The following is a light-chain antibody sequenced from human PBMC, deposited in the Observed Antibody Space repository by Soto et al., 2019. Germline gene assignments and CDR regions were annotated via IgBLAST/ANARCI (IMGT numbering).Light chain of an antibody. CDR3: SSYTTSSTCV. CDR2: EVT. V-gene: IGLV2-14*01. CDR1: SSDLGIYNY. J-gene: IGLJ1*01. Sequence: QSVLTQPASVSGSPGQSIAISCSGSSSDLGIYNYVSWYQQHPGKVPKLIIFEVTNRPSGVSNRFSGSKSGNTASLTISRLEAEDDADYYGSSYTTSSTCVFGTGTKVTVL.